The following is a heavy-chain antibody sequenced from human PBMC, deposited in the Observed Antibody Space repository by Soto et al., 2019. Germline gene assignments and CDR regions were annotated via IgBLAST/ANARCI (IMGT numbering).Heavy chain of an antibody. CDR2: LSGSGGAT. D-gene: IGHD1-1*01. CDR3: AKQQGPGTPYYYAMDV. V-gene: IGHV3-23*01. J-gene: IGHJ6*02. Sequence: PGGSLRLSCAASGFTFSSYAMSWVRQAPGKGLEWVSTLSGSGGATYYAASVKGRFTISRDNSKNTVYLQMNGLGADDTAVYYCAKQQGPGTPYYYAMDVWGQGTAVTVSS. CDR1: GFTFSSYA.